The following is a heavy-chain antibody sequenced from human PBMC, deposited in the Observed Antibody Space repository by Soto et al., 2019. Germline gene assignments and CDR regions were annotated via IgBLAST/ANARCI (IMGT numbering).Heavy chain of an antibody. J-gene: IGHJ4*02. V-gene: IGHV3-66*01. CDR3: EFQIADNWNYFDY. D-gene: IGHD1-20*01. CDR1: GFTVSSNY. Sequence: GGSLRLSCAASGFTVSSNYMSWVRQAPGKGLEWVSVIYSGGSTYYADSVKGRFTISRDNSKNTLYLQMNSLRAEDTAVYYCEFQIADNWNYFDYWGQGTLVTVSS. CDR2: IYSGGST.